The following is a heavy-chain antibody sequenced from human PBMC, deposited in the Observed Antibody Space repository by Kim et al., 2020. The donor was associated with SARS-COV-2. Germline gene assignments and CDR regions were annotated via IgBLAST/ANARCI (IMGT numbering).Heavy chain of an antibody. CDR2: VTGYNGNT. D-gene: IGHD6-13*01. CDR3: ARRYRSNWYSYY. V-gene: IGHV1-18*01. Sequence: ASVKVSCKASGYTFTNFVITWVRQAPGQGLEWMGWVTGYNGNTNQAQKFQDRVTMTTDTSTNTAYMELTNLRPDDTAVYYCARRYRSNWYSYYWGQGTLVTVSS. J-gene: IGHJ4*02. CDR1: GYTFTNFV.